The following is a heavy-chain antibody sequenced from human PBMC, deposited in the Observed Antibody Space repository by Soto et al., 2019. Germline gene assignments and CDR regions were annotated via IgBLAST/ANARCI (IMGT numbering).Heavy chain of an antibody. CDR1: GFTFSNFA. J-gene: IGHJ6*02. V-gene: IGHV3-23*01. D-gene: IGHD2-15*01. CDR2: ISGSGDST. Sequence: PGGSLRLSCAASGFTFSNFAMSWVRQAPGKGLEWVSTISGSGDSTYYADSVKGRFTISRDKSKNTLYLQMNSLRAEDTAIYYCATALYCSPDSCYYYYALAVWGQGTTVTVSS. CDR3: ATALYCSPDSCYYYYALAV.